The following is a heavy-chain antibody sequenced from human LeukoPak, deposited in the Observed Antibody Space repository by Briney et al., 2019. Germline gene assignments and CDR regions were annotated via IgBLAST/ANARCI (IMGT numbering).Heavy chain of an antibody. D-gene: IGHD3-22*01. CDR2: IYPGDSDT. CDR3: ARLHARYYDSSGSNPVG. Sequence: GESLKISCKGSGYSFTSYWIGWVRQMPGKGLEWMGIIYPGDSDTRYSPSFQGQVTISADKSISTAYLQWSSLKASDTAMYYCARLHARYYDSSGSNPVGWGQGTLVTVSS. V-gene: IGHV5-51*01. CDR1: GYSFTSYW. J-gene: IGHJ4*02.